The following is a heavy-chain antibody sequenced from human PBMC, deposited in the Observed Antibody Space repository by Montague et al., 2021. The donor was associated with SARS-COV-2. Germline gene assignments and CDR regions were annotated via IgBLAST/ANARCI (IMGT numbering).Heavy chain of an antibody. D-gene: IGHD3-22*01. Sequence: SLRLSCAASGFTSSSSWMHWVCQAPERGLEWVADIKCDGSEKYYVDSVKGRLTISRDNAKNSLYLQVNSLRAEDMTVYYCPLHMIVVVSEIQFDPWGQGTLVTGSS. J-gene: IGHJ5*02. CDR3: PLHMIVVVSEIQFDP. V-gene: IGHV3-52*01. CDR1: GFTSSSSW. CDR2: IKCDGSEK.